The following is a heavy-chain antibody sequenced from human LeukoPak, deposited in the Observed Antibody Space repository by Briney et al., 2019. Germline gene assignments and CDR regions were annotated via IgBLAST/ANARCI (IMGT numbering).Heavy chain of an antibody. CDR3: ASRVDYNGSGSASYNWFDP. V-gene: IGHV3-7*01. CDR2: IKEDGSKK. J-gene: IGHJ5*02. CDR1: GFTLSSYW. D-gene: IGHD3-10*01. Sequence: GGSLRLSCGASGFTLSSYWMTWVRQAPGKGLEWVANIKEDGSKKYYVESVRGRFTIARDNAKNSLYLQMNSLRAEDTTVYYCASRVDYNGSGSASYNWFDPWGQGTLVTVSS.